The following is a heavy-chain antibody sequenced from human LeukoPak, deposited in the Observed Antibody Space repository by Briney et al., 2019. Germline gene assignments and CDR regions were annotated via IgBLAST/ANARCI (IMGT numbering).Heavy chain of an antibody. CDR2: IHYSGST. Sequence: SETLSLTCTVSGGSISSYYWSWIRQPPGKGLEWIGYIHYSGSTNYSPSLKSRVTISVDTSKNRFSLRLSSLTAADTAVYFCAGGGWSFGAFDFWGQGTMVTVSS. CDR1: GGSISSYY. V-gene: IGHV4-59*08. D-gene: IGHD6-19*01. CDR3: AGGGWSFGAFDF. J-gene: IGHJ3*01.